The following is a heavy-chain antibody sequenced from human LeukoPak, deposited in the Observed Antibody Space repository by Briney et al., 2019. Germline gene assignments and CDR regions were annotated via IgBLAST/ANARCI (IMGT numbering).Heavy chain of an antibody. V-gene: IGHV1-46*01. Sequence: ASVKVSCKASGYTFTSYYMHWVRQAPGQGLEWMGMINPSGGSTSYAQKFQGRVTMTRDTSTSTVYMELSSLRSEDTAVYYCARDLAGATIDYWGQGTLVTVSS. CDR1: GYTFTSYY. CDR2: INPSGGST. D-gene: IGHD1-26*01. J-gene: IGHJ4*02. CDR3: ARDLAGATIDY.